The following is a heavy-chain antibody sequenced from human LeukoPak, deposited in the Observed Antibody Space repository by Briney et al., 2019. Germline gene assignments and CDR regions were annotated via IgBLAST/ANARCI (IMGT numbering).Heavy chain of an antibody. CDR2: IYYSGST. CDR1: GGSISSSSYY. D-gene: IGHD6-13*01. CDR3: ARARRQAAPVPYYFDY. Sequence: SETLSLTCTVSGGSISSSSYYWGWIRQPPGKGLEWIGSIYYSGSTYYNPSLKSRVTISVDTSKNQFSLKLSSVTAADTAVYYCARARRQAAPVPYYFDYWGQGTLVTVSS. J-gene: IGHJ4*02. V-gene: IGHV4-39*07.